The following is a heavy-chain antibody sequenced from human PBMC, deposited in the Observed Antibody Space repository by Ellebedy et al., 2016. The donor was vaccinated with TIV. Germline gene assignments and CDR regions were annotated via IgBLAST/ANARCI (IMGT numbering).Heavy chain of an antibody. Sequence: GESLKISCAASGFSFRSYWMSWVRQAPEKGLEWVANIYQDGSDQYYVDSVKGRFTISRDNANKSLFLQMNSLRVEDTAVYYCARRGSYGDYAVQINSWFDPWGQGTLVTVSS. CDR1: GFSFRSYW. CDR2: IYQDGSDQ. CDR3: ARRGSYGDYAVQINSWFDP. V-gene: IGHV3-7*01. D-gene: IGHD4-17*01. J-gene: IGHJ5*02.